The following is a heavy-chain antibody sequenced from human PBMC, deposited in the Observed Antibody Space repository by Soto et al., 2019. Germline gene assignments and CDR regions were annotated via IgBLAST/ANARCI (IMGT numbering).Heavy chain of an antibody. CDR2: VSVDGGWNK. CDR1: GFSFKDFG. V-gene: IGHV3-30*18. Sequence: QIQLVESGGGVVQSGRSLRLSCVASGFSFKDFGMHWVRQAPGKGLEWVAAVSVDGGWNKDYADSVKGRFTISRDDSQNTLYLQMNRLRPEATAVYYCADDFGSGSHPFSEYFLRWGQGTLVTVSS. CDR3: ADDFGSGSHPFSEYFLR. D-gene: IGHD3-10*01. J-gene: IGHJ1*01.